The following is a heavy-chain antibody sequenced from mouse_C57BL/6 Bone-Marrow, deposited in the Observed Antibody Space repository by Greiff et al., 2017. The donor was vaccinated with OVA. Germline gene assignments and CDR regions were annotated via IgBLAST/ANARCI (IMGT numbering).Heavy chain of an antibody. CDR1: GFTFSNYW. Sequence: EVKLVESGGGLVQPGGSMKLSCVASGFTFSNYWMNWVRQSPEKGLEWVAQIRLKSDNYATHYAESVKGRFTISRDDYKSSVYLQMNNLRAEDTGIYYCTGEDSNWFAYWGQGTLVTVSA. CDR2: IRLKSDNYAT. D-gene: IGHD2-5*01. CDR3: TGEDSNWFAY. J-gene: IGHJ3*01. V-gene: IGHV6-3*01.